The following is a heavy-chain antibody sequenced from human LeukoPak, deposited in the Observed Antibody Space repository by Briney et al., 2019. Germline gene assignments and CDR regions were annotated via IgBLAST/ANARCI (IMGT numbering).Heavy chain of an antibody. CDR2: IYTSGST. D-gene: IGHD3-9*01. CDR1: GGSISSYY. J-gene: IGHJ3*02. V-gene: IGHV4-4*07. Sequence: SETLSLTCTVSGGSISSYYWSWIRQPAGKGLEWIGRIYTSGSTNYNPSLKSRVTMSVDTSKNQFSLKLSSVTAADTAVYYCARDVVDILTVWHGHAFDIWGQGTMVTVSS. CDR3: ARDVVDILTVWHGHAFDI.